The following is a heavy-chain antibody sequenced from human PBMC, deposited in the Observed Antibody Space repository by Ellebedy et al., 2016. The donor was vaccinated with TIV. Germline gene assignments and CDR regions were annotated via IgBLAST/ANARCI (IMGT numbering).Heavy chain of an antibody. CDR1: GFTVSSNY. CDR3: ARDHRDYYYYYGMDV. J-gene: IGHJ6*02. D-gene: IGHD1-14*01. V-gene: IGHV3-66*01. CDR2: IYSGGST. Sequence: GESLKISXAASGFTVSSNYMSWVRQAPVKGLEWVSVIYSGGSTYYADSVKGRFTISRDNSKNTLYLQMNSLRAEDTAVYYCARDHRDYYYYYGMDVWGQGTTVTVSS.